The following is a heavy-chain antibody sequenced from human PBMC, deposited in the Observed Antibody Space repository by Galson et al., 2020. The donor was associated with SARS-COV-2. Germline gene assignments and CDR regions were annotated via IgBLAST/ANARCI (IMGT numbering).Heavy chain of an antibody. J-gene: IGHJ6*02. CDR1: GFRFTDSY. CDR2: ISSTSSHT. V-gene: IGHV3-11*06. Sequence: TGGSLRLSCAASGFRFTDSYMTWIRQAPGKGLEWVSYISSTSSHTSYADSVKGRFTISRDNAKNSLYLQMHSLTVEDTAVYYCARVDRGYKFGYAYYYNGMDVWGQGTTVTVAS. CDR3: ARVDRGYKFGYAYYYNGMDV. D-gene: IGHD5-12*01.